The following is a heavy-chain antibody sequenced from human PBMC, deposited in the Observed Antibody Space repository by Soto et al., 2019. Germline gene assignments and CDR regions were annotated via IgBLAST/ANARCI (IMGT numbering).Heavy chain of an antibody. J-gene: IGHJ4*02. D-gene: IGHD3-22*01. CDR3: AKALDYDSSGYYYFDY. V-gene: IGHV3-9*01. CDR2: ISWNSGSI. CDR1: GFTFDDYA. Sequence: EVQLVESGGGLVQSGRSLRLSCAASGFTFDDYAMHWVRQAPGKGLEWVSSISWNSGSIAYADSVKGQFTISRDNAKNSLFLQMSSLRPEDTALYYCAKALDYDSSGYYYFDYWGQGTLVTVSS.